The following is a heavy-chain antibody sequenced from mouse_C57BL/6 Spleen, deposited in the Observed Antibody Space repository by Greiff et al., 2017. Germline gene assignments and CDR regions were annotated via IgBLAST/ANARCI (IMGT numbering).Heavy chain of an antibody. D-gene: IGHD1-3*01. Sequence: DVKLVESGGGLVQPGGSLKLSCAASGFTFSDYYMYWVRQTPEKGLAWVAYISNGGGSTYYPDTVKGRFTISRDNANNTLYLQLSRLNSEDSAMYYCAIPYNDGGRYYYAMDYWGQGTSVTVSS. V-gene: IGHV5-12*01. CDR1: GFTFSDYY. CDR3: AIPYNDGGRYYYAMDY. CDR2: ISNGGGST. J-gene: IGHJ4*01.